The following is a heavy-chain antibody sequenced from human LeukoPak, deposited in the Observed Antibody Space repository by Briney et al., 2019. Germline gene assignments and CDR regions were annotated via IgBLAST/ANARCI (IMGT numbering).Heavy chain of an antibody. Sequence: GGSLRLSCAASGFTFSSYDMHWVRQATGKGLEWVSAITTAGDTYYPGSAKGRFTISRENAKNSLYLQMNSLRAWDTAVYYCARASVGFDYWGQGTLVTVSS. V-gene: IGHV3-13*01. CDR3: ARASVGFDY. D-gene: IGHD1-26*01. CDR1: GFTFSSYD. CDR2: ITTAGDT. J-gene: IGHJ4*02.